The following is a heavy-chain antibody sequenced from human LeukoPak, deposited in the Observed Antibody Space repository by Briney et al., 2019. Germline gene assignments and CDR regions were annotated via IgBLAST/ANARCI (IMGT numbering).Heavy chain of an antibody. J-gene: IGHJ4*02. V-gene: IGHV3-30-3*01. CDR3: ARVTYSGSYGDY. Sequence: GGSLRLSCAASGFTFSSYAMHWVRQAPGKGLEWVAVISYDGSNKYYADSVKGRFTISRDNSKNTLYLQMNSLRAEDTAVYYCARVTYSGSYGDYWGQGTLVTVSS. CDR2: ISYDGSNK. CDR1: GFTFSSYA. D-gene: IGHD1-26*01.